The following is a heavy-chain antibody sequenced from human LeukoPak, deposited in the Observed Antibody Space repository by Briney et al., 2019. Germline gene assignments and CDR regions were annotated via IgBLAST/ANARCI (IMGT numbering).Heavy chain of an antibody. J-gene: IGHJ4*02. D-gene: IGHD6-19*01. V-gene: IGHV4-59*01. CDR3: ARGNTGWYSDY. CDR1: GGSISTYY. Sequence: SETLSLTCTVSGGSISTYYWSWIRQPPGKGLEWIGYIYYSGSTNYNPSLKSRVTISLDTSKNQFSLKLNSVTAADTAVYYCARGNTGWYSDYRGQGTLVTVSS. CDR2: IYYSGST.